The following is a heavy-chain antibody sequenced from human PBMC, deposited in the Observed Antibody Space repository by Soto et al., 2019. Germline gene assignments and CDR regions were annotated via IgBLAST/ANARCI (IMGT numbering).Heavy chain of an antibody. CDR2: INPNSGGT. CDR1: GYTFTGYY. J-gene: IGHJ4*02. V-gene: IGHV1-2*02. CDR3: ARPTSRYGSGIHVVGY. Sequence: QVQLVQSGAEVKKPGASVKVSCKASGYTFTGYYMHWVRQAPGQGLEWMGWINPNSGGTNYAQKFQGRVTMTRDTSISTAYMELSRLRSDDTAVYYCARPTSRYGSGIHVVGYWGQGPLVTVSS. D-gene: IGHD3-10*01.